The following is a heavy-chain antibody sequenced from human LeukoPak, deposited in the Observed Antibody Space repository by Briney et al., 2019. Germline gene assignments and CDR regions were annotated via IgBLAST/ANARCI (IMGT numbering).Heavy chain of an antibody. V-gene: IGHV4-59*01. D-gene: IGHD2-15*01. Sequence: SETLSLTCTVSGGSISSYYWSWLRQPPGKGLEWIGYIYSSGSTNYSPSLKSRVTISEDTSKNQFSLKLSSVTAADTAVYYCARGCSGGSCYSGSFDYWGQGTLVTVSS. CDR2: IYSSGST. J-gene: IGHJ4*02. CDR3: ARGCSGGSCYSGSFDY. CDR1: GGSISSYY.